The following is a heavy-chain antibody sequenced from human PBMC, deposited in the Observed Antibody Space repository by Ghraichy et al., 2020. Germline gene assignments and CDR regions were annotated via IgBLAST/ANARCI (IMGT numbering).Heavy chain of an antibody. Sequence: SETLSLTCAVYGGSFSGYYWSWIRQPPGKGLEWIGEINHSGSTNYNPSLKSRVTISVDTSKNQFSLKLSSVTAAATAVYYCARGQPVLRFLGWFNIEDVWCQGTTVTVSS. V-gene: IGHV4-34*01. D-gene: IGHD3-3*01. CDR1: GGSFSGYY. CDR2: INHSGST. CDR3: ARGQPVLRFLGWFNIEDV. J-gene: IGHJ6*02.